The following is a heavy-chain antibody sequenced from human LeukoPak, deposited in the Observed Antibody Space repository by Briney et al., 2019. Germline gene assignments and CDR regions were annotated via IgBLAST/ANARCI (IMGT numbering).Heavy chain of an antibody. CDR3: ARDHDPYCSSTSCYNGWFDP. D-gene: IGHD2-2*02. Sequence: SQTLSLTCTVSGGSISSGGYHWSWLRQHPGKGLEWIGYIYYSGSTYYNPSLKSRVTISVDTSKNQFSLKLSSVTAADTAVYYCARDHDPYCSSTSCYNGWFDPWGQGTLVTVSS. J-gene: IGHJ5*02. CDR2: IYYSGST. CDR1: GGSISSGGYH. V-gene: IGHV4-31*03.